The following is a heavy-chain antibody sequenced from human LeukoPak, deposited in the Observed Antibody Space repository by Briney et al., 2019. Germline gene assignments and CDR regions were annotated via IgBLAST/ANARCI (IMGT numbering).Heavy chain of an antibody. J-gene: IGHJ4*02. Sequence: GGSLRLSCVVSGFTFNRCWMNWVRQAPGKGLEWVAHINPDGRDTYYVDSVKGRFTISRDNAQNSMYLQMNSLRVEDTAVYYCARDRRLDPTHSSGWYHPFDYWGQGTLVTVSS. V-gene: IGHV3-7*01. D-gene: IGHD6-19*01. CDR2: INPDGRDT. CDR3: ARDRRLDPTHSSGWYHPFDY. CDR1: GFTFNRCW.